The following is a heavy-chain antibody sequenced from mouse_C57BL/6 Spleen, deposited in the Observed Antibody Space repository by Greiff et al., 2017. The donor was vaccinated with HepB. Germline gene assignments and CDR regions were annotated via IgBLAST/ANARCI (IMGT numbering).Heavy chain of an antibody. CDR3: ARDYYGSSYYFDY. CDR1: GYTFTDYY. D-gene: IGHD1-1*01. Sequence: VKLQESGAELVRPGASVKLSCKASGYTFTDYYINWVKQRPGQGLEWIARIYPGSGNTYYNEKFKGKATLTAEKSSSTAYMQLSSLTSEDSAVYFCARDYYGSSYYFDYWGQGTTLTVSS. J-gene: IGHJ2*01. CDR2: IYPGSGNT. V-gene: IGHV1-76*01.